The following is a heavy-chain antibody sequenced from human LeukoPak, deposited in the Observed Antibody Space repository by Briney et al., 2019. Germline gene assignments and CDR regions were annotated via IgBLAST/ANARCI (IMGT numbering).Heavy chain of an antibody. CDR3: AHRRLEKGTPVTTGFDY. CDR2: VYWDDGK. CDR1: GFSLTTSGVG. D-gene: IGHD4-17*01. V-gene: IGHV2-5*02. J-gene: IGHJ4*02. Sequence: SGPTLVKPTQTLTLTCTFSGFSLTTSGVGVGWIRQPPGKALEWLALVYWDDGKPYSPSLKNRLTITKDTSKNQVLLTMTNMDPVDTATYYCAHRRLEKGTPVTTGFDYWGQGILVTVSS.